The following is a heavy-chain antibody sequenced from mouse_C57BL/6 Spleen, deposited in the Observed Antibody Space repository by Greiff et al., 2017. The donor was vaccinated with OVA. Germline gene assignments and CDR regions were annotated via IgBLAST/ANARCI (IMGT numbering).Heavy chain of an antibody. CDR3: ARDRGAY. CDR2: ISDGGSYT. Sequence: VKLEESGGGLVKPGGSLKLSCAASGFTFSSYAMSWVRQTPEKRLEWVATISDGGSYTYYPDNVKGRFTISRDNAKNNLYLQMSHLKSEDTAMYYCARDRGAYWGQGTLVTVSA. J-gene: IGHJ3*01. V-gene: IGHV5-4*01. CDR1: GFTFSSYA.